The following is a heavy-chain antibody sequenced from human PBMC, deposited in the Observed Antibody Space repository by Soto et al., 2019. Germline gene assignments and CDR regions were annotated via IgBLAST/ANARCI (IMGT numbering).Heavy chain of an antibody. V-gene: IGHV3-7*01. J-gene: IGHJ4*02. CDR3: ARERHDILTGHCDY. Sequence: GGSLRLSCVASGFTFSSYWMSWVRQAPGKGLEWVANIKQDGSEKYYVDSVKGRFTISRYNAKNSLYLQMNSLRAEDTAVYYCARERHDILTGHCDYWGQGTLVTVSS. D-gene: IGHD3-9*01. CDR1: GFTFSSYW. CDR2: IKQDGSEK.